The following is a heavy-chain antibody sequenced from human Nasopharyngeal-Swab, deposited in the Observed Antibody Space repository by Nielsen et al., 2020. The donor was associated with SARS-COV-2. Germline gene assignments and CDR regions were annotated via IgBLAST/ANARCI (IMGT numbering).Heavy chain of an antibody. CDR2: ISGSGGST. CDR3: AIDPRTAMALG. D-gene: IGHD5-18*01. J-gene: IGHJ4*02. V-gene: IGHV3-23*01. CDR1: GFTFSSYA. Sequence: GESLKISCAASGFTFSSYAMSWVRQAPGKGLEWVSAISGSGGSTYYADSVKGRFTISRDNSKNTLYLQMNSLRAEDTAVYYCAIDPRTAMALGWGQGTLVTVSS.